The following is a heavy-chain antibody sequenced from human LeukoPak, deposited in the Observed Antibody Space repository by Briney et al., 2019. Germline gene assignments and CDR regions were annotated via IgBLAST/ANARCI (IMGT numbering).Heavy chain of an antibody. J-gene: IGHJ6*04. D-gene: IGHD6-6*01. Sequence: GGSLRLSCAASGFTFSNYDMHWVRQAPGKGLEWVAFIRYDGADKYYADSVKGRFTISRDNAKDSLYLQMNSLRVEDTAVYYCSGENTEYSTSGLGVWGKGTTATVSS. CDR3: SGENTEYSTSGLGV. CDR1: GFTFSNYD. CDR2: IRYDGADK. V-gene: IGHV3-30*02.